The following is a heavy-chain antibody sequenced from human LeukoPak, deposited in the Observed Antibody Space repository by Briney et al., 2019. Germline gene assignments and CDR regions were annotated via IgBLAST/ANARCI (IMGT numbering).Heavy chain of an antibody. CDR1: SGSMSSYY. V-gene: IGHV4-59*01. D-gene: IGHD1-1*01. J-gene: IGHJ3*02. Sequence: PSETLSLTCTVSSGSMSSYYWSWIRQSPGKGLEWIGYIYYSGSPNYNPSLKTRVTISVDTSKNQFSLKLSSVTAADTAVYYCARENVATEAFDIWGQGTMVTVSS. CDR3: ARENVATEAFDI. CDR2: IYYSGSP.